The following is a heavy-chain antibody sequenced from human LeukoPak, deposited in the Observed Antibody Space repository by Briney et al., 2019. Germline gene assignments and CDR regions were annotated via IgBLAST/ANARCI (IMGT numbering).Heavy chain of an antibody. CDR2: IYYSGST. V-gene: IGHV4-59*01. D-gene: IGHD2-15*01. J-gene: IGHJ4*02. Sequence: SETLSLTCTVSGGSLSSYYWSWIRQAPGKGLEWIGYIYYSGSTNYNPSLKSRVTTSADTSKNQFSLKLSSVPAADTAVYFCARGYCSGGSCLTFDYWGQGTLVTVSS. CDR1: GGSLSSYY. CDR3: ARGYCSGGSCLTFDY.